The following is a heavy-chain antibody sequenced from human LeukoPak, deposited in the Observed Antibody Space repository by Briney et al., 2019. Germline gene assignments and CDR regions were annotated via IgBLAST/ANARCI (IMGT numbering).Heavy chain of an antibody. J-gene: IGHJ4*02. CDR2: ISGSGGST. Sequence: PGGSLRLSCAASGFTFSSYAMSWVRQAPGKGLEWVSAISGSGGSTYYADSVKGRFTISRDNSKNALYLQMNSLRAEDTAVYYCAKDSEYYYDSSARRGYFDYWGQGTLVTVSS. CDR3: AKDSEYYYDSSARRGYFDY. D-gene: IGHD3-22*01. CDR1: GFTFSSYA. V-gene: IGHV3-23*01.